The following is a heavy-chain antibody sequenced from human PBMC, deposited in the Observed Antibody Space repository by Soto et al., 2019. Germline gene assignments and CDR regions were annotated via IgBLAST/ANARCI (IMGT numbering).Heavy chain of an antibody. Sequence: GGSLRLSCAASGFAFSSYGMHWVRQAPGKGLEWVAVISYDGSNKYYADSVKGRFTISRDNSKNTLYLQMNSLRAEDTAVYYCAATYYYDSSGYYSYYFDYWGQGTLVTVSS. D-gene: IGHD3-22*01. J-gene: IGHJ4*02. CDR2: ISYDGSNK. CDR1: GFAFSSYG. CDR3: AATYYYDSSGYYSYYFDY. V-gene: IGHV3-30*03.